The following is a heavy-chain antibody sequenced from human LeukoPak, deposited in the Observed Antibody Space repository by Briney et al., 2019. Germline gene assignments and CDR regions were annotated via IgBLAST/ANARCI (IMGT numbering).Heavy chain of an antibody. V-gene: IGHV1-18*01. CDR2: ISCYNGDT. Sequence: ASVKVSCKASAYTFNRYGISWVRQAPGQGLEWMGWISCYNGDTHYAQNYQGRLTFTTDTSTSTAYMELRSLRSDDTAVYYCARDPSNTSGHNAWFDYWGQGTLATVSS. D-gene: IGHD2-15*01. CDR1: AYTFNRYG. CDR3: ARDPSNTSGHNAWFDY. J-gene: IGHJ4*02.